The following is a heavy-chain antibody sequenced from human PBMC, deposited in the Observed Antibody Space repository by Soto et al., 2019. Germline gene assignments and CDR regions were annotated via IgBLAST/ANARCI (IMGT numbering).Heavy chain of an antibody. V-gene: IGHV1-2*02. CDR3: ARAPNHYDSSGYYYPYYFDY. CDR1: GYTFTGYY. CDR2: INPNSGGT. J-gene: IGHJ4*02. Sequence: ASVKVSCKASGYTFTGYYMHWVRQAPGQGLEWMGWINPNSGGTNYAQKFQGRVTMTRDTSISTAYMELSRLRSEDTAVYYCARAPNHYDSSGYYYPYYFDYWGQGTLVTVSS. D-gene: IGHD3-22*01.